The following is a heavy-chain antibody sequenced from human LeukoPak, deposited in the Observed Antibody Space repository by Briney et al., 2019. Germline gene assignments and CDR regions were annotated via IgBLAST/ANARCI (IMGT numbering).Heavy chain of an antibody. CDR1: GYTFTGYY. J-gene: IGHJ5*02. D-gene: IGHD5-18*01. CDR2: INPNSGGT. V-gene: IGHV1-2*02. CDR3: ARDPDMSSYGLVSWFDP. Sequence: ASVNVSCKASGYTFTGYYMHWVRQAPGQGLEWMGWINPNSGGTNYAQKCQGRVNLTRDPSLSPAYMELSRLRPDDTAVYYCARDPDMSSYGLVSWFDPWGQGTLVTVSS.